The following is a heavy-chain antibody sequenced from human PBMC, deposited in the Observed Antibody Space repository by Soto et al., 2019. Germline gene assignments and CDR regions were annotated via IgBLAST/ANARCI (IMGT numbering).Heavy chain of an antibody. CDR3: ARFPSGRDPNWFDP. J-gene: IGHJ5*02. V-gene: IGHV5-51*01. CDR1: GYRFANYW. Sequence: GESLKISCKASGYRFANYWIGWVRQMPGKGLELMGIIYPDDSGTRYSPSFQGQVTISADKSITTAYLQWSSLKASDTAMYYCARFPSGRDPNWFDPWGQGTLVTVSS. D-gene: IGHD1-26*01. CDR2: IYPDDSGT.